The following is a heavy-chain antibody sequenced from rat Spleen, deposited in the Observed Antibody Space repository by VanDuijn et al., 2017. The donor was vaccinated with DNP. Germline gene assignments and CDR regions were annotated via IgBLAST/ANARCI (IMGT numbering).Heavy chain of an antibody. Sequence: EVQLVESGGGLVQPGRSLKLSCVASGFTFSDYYMAWVRQAPKKGLEWVASISYEGSSTYYGDSVKGRFTISRDNAKITLYLQMNSLRSEDTATYYCARFGLFDYWGQGVMVTVSS. CDR3: ARFGLFDY. D-gene: IGHD4-3*01. J-gene: IGHJ2*01. V-gene: IGHV5-22*01. CDR2: ISYEGSST. CDR1: GFTFSDYY.